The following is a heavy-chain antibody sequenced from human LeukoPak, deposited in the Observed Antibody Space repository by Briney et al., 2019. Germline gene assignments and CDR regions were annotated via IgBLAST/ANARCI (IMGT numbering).Heavy chain of an antibody. J-gene: IGHJ4*02. CDR2: IYSGGTT. CDR3: ARVEWFGELPNADH. Sequence: TGGSLRLSCAASGLTVSSNYMSWVRQAPGKGLEWVSVIYSGGTTYYADSVKGRFTISRDNSKNTLYLQMNSVRAEDTAVYYCARVEWFGELPNADHWGQGTLVTVSS. CDR1: GLTVSSNY. V-gene: IGHV3-53*01. D-gene: IGHD3-10*01.